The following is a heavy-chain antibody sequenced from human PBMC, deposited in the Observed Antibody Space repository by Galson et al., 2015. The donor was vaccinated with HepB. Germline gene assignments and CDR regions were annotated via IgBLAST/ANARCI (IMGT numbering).Heavy chain of an antibody. V-gene: IGHV1-18*04. CDR3: ARGVGGLNFYY. D-gene: IGHD1-26*01. CDR2: ISGNNGHT. CDR1: GYTXXXYN. Sequence: SVKVSCKASGYTXXXYNXXXXRQAXXQGLEXXXXISGNNGHTNFTQSYQGRLTMTTHTSTATAYLELRSLRSDDTALYYCARGVGGLNFYYXXXGTVVTV. J-gene: IGHJ4*02.